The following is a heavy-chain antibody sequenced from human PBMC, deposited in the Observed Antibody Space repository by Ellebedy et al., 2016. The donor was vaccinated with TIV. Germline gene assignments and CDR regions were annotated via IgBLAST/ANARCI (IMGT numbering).Heavy chain of an antibody. D-gene: IGHD6-13*01. V-gene: IGHV5-51*01. CDR1: GYSFTSYW. CDR2: IYPGDSDT. Sequence: KVSCKGSGYSFTSYWIGWVRQMPGTGLEWMGIIYPGDSDTRYSPSFQGQVTISADKSISTAYLQWSSLKASDTAMYYCARPAYSSTWTGGYYFDYWGQGTLVTVSS. CDR3: ARPAYSSTWTGGYYFDY. J-gene: IGHJ4*02.